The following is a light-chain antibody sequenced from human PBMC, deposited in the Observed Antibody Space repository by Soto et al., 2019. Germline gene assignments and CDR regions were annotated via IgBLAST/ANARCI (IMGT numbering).Light chain of an antibody. CDR3: RQYYSIPYT. V-gene: IGKV4-1*01. J-gene: IGKJ2*01. CDR2: WAS. Sequence: DIVMTQSPDSLAVSLGERATINCKSSQSVSYSSNNRNCLGWYQQKPGQPPKLLIYWASTRESGVPDRLSGSGSGTDFALTISSLQAEDVAVYYCRQYYSIPYTFGQGTKLEIK. CDR1: QSVSYSSNNRNC.